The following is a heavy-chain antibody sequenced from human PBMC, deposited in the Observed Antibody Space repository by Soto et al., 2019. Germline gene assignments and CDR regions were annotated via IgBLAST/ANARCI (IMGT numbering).Heavy chain of an antibody. CDR3: ARAYCRSTSCYCRRFLDY. J-gene: IGHJ4*02. V-gene: IGHV3-33*01. CDR1: GFTFSSYG. D-gene: IGHD2-2*01. Sequence: PGGSLRLSCAASGFTFSSYGMHWVRQAPGKGLEWVAIIWYDGSNKYYADSVKGRFTISRDNSKNTLYLQMNSLRAEDTAVYYCARAYCRSTSCYCRRFLDYWGQGTLVTVSS. CDR2: IWYDGSNK.